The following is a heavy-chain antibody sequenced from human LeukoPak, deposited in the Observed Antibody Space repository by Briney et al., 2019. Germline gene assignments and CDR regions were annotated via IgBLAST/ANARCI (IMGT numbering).Heavy chain of an antibody. CDR1: GYTFTSYY. D-gene: IGHD3-22*01. CDR2: INPSGGST. Sequence: ASVKVSCKASGYTFTSYYMHWVRQAPGQGLEWMGIINPSGGSTSYAQKFQGRVTMTRDTSTNTVYMELSSLRSEDTAVYYCARDRGSYYDTSGTRRLSVVFYWGQGTLVTVSS. CDR3: ARDRGSYYDTSGTRRLSVVFY. V-gene: IGHV1-46*01. J-gene: IGHJ4*02.